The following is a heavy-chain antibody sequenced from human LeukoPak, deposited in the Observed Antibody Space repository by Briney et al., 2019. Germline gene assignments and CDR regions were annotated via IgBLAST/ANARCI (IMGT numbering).Heavy chain of an antibody. V-gene: IGHV1-8*01. CDR1: GCTFTSYD. D-gene: IGHD3-10*01. J-gene: IGHJ3*02. Sequence: ASVKVSCKASGCTFTSYDINWVRQATGQGLEWMGWMNPNSGNTGYAQKFQGRVTMTRNTSIGTAYMELSSLRSEDTAVYYCAREWRYYGSGSYSAFDIWGQGTMVTVSS. CDR2: MNPNSGNT. CDR3: AREWRYYGSGSYSAFDI.